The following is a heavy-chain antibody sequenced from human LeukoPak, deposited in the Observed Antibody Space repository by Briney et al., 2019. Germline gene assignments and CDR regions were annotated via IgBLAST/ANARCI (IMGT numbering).Heavy chain of an antibody. CDR1: GFTISKFA. CDR2: TAVIGNST. Sequence: PGGSLRLSCAVSGFTISKFAVSWVRQAPGKGLEWVSATAVIGNSTYYADSVQGRFSISTDTPKNTVYLQMNSLRVEDTAIYYCAKPVVPVAKPSWFDPWGQGTLVTVSS. V-gene: IGHV3-23*01. D-gene: IGHD2-2*01. J-gene: IGHJ5*02. CDR3: AKPVVPVAKPSWFDP.